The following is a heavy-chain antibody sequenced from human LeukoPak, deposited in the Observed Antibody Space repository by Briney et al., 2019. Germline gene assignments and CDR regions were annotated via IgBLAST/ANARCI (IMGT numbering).Heavy chain of an antibody. CDR2: INLNSGGT. V-gene: IGHV1-2*02. Sequence: ASVKVSCKASGYTFTDHYMHWVRQAPGQGLEWMGWINLNSGGTNYAQKFQGRVTMTRDTSISTAHMGLSSLRSDDTAVYYCARGILPWEPLDYWGQGTLVTVSS. D-gene: IGHD1-26*01. J-gene: IGHJ4*02. CDR3: ARGILPWEPLDY. CDR1: GYTFTDHY.